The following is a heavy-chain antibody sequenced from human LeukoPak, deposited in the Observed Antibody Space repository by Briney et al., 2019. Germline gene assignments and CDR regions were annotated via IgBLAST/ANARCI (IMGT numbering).Heavy chain of an antibody. CDR2: ISSSGSAI. D-gene: IGHD3-3*01. Sequence: GGSLRLSCAASGFTLSSHEMNWVRQAPGKGLEWVSYISSSGSAIYYADSVKGRFTISRDNAKNSLYLQMNSLRAEDTAVYYCARDFWSSLEYWGQGTLVTVSS. CDR1: GFTLSSHE. CDR3: ARDFWSSLEY. V-gene: IGHV3-48*03. J-gene: IGHJ4*02.